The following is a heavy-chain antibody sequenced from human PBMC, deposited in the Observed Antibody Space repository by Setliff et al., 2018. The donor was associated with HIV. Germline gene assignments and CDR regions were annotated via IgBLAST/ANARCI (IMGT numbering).Heavy chain of an antibody. Sequence: SETLSLTCTVFGGSMNNYYWNWIRQSPGKGLEWIGYVYYSGSTKYSPSLKSRVTISVDTSKNQFSLKLSSVTAADTAVYYCARERLVAAAGRGVFDYWGQGTLVTVSS. D-gene: IGHD6-13*01. CDR2: VYYSGST. CDR3: ARERLVAAAGRGVFDY. V-gene: IGHV4-59*01. CDR1: GGSMNNYY. J-gene: IGHJ4*02.